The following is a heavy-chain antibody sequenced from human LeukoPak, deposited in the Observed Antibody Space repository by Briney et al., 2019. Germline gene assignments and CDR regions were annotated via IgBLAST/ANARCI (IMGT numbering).Heavy chain of an antibody. CDR3: AKDREWMATIWGYFDY. CDR1: AFTFSSSA. Sequence: GGSLRLSCAASAFTFSSSAMHWVRQAPGKGLEWVSGISWNSGSIGYADSVKGRFTISRDNAKNSLYLQMNSLRAEDTALYYCAKDREWMATIWGYFDYWGQGTLVTVSS. V-gene: IGHV3-9*01. J-gene: IGHJ4*02. D-gene: IGHD5-24*01. CDR2: ISWNSGSI.